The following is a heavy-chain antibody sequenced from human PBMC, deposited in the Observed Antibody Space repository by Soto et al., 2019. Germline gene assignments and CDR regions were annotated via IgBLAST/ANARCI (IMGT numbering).Heavy chain of an antibody. Sequence: GGSLRLSCAASGFAFSNYVMAWVRQAPGKGLEWVSALSGNGGTTYYADSVQGRFTISRDNSKNTLYLQMNSLRAEDTAVYYCAKDFVGHLADYFDYWGPGTLVTVSS. J-gene: IGHJ4*02. V-gene: IGHV3-23*01. CDR1: GFAFSNYV. CDR3: AKDFVGHLADYFDY. CDR2: LSGNGGTT.